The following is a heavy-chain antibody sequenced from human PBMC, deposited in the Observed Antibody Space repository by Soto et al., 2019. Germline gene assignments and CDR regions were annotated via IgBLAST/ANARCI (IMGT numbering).Heavy chain of an antibody. V-gene: IGHV4-34*01. Sequence: SETLSLTCAVCGESLWVYYWAWIRQPPGKGLEWIGEINHSGSTNYNPSLKSRVTISVDTSKNQFSLKLSSVTAADTAVYYCARITMYYYGMDVWGQGTTVTVSS. CDR3: ARITMYYYGMDV. D-gene: IGHD1-20*01. CDR1: GESLWVYY. J-gene: IGHJ6*02. CDR2: INHSGST.